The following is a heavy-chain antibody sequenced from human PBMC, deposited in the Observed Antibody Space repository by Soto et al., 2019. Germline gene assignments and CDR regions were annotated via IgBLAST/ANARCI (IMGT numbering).Heavy chain of an antibody. V-gene: IGHV4-30-4*01. CDR3: VIEVDSSTSRVVTDY. CDR2: IYYSGST. CDR1: GGSISSGDYY. J-gene: IGHJ4*02. Sequence: PSETLSLTCTVSGGSISSGDYYWSWIRQPPGKGLEWIGYIYYSGSTYYNPSLKSRVTISVDTSKNQFSLKLSSVTAADTAVYYCVIEVDSSTSRVVTDYSGQGTLVT. D-gene: IGHD2-2*01.